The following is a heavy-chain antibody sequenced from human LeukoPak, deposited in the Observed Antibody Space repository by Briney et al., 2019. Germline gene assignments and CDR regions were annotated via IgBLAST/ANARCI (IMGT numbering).Heavy chain of an antibody. CDR1: GGTFSSYA. D-gene: IGHD3-10*01. J-gene: IGHJ4*02. V-gene: IGHV1-69*13. CDR3: ARDKLEYYYGSS. CDR2: IILIFGTA. Sequence: ASVKVSCKASGGTFSSYAISWVRQAPGQGLEWMGGIILIFGTANYAQKFQGRVTITADESTSTAYMELSSLRSEDTAVYYCARDKLEYYYGSSWGQGTLVTVSS.